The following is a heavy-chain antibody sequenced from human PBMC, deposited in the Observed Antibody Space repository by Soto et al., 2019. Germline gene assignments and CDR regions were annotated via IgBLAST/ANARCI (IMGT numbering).Heavy chain of an antibody. CDR3: ARGYYYGGLDP. Sequence: QVQLVESGGGVVQPGRSLRLSCTASGFTFSRYAMHWARQAPGKGLEWVTVISYDGSEKYYVDSVKGRFTSSRDNSRNEGYLQMNSLRGEDTDVYYCARGYYYGGLDPWGQGTLVTVSA. CDR1: GFTFSRYA. J-gene: IGHJ5*02. D-gene: IGHD3-10*01. V-gene: IGHV3-30-3*01. CDR2: ISYDGSEK.